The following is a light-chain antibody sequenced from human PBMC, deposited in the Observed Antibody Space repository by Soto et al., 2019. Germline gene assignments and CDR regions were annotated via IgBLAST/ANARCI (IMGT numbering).Light chain of an antibody. CDR3: SSYTSSSTRVV. J-gene: IGLJ2*01. V-gene: IGLV1-40*01. CDR2: GHN. Sequence: QSVLTQPPSVSGAPGQRVTISCAGSPTNIGAGYDVHWYQHRPGTAPKLLVSGHNIRPSGVPDRFYGSKSGTSASLAITGLQAEDEADYYCSSYTSSSTRVVFGGGTKLTVL. CDR1: PTNIGAGYD.